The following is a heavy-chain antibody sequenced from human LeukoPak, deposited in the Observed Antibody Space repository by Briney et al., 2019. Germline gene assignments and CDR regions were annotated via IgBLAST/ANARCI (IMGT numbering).Heavy chain of an antibody. CDR2: IYYSGSS. V-gene: IGHV4-59*01. J-gene: IGHJ4*02. CDR3: ARGRSYTPV. D-gene: IGHD2-2*02. CDR1: GGSMSTYY. Sequence: SSETLSITCKVSGGSMSTYYWSWIRQPPGKGLEWIGHIYYSGSSNYNPSLKSRVTISLDTSKNQFSLRLSSVTAADTAVYYCARGRSYTPVWGQGTLVTVSS.